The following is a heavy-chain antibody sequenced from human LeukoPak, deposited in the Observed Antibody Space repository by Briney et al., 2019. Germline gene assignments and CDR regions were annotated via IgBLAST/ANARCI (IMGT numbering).Heavy chain of an antibody. CDR3: ARGPPNWGFDY. D-gene: IGHD7-27*01. CDR2: MSPNSGNT. J-gene: IGHJ4*02. CDR1: GYTFASYD. V-gene: IGHV1-8*01. Sequence: ASVKVSCKASGYTFASYDINWVRQATGQGLEWMGWMSPNSGNTGYAQKFQGRVTMTRNTFINTAYMELSSLRSEDTAVYYCARGPPNWGFDYWGPGTLVTVSS.